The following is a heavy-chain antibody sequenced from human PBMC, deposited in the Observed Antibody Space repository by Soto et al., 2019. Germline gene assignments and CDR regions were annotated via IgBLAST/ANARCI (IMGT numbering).Heavy chain of an antibody. CDR2: ISGSGGST. CDR1: GFTFSSYA. J-gene: IGHJ6*02. CDR3: AKDNQPRGITIFGVVIVGYYYYGMDV. V-gene: IGHV3-23*01. Sequence: WSLRLSCAASGFTFSSYAMSWVRQAPGKGLEWVSAISGSGGSTYYADSVKGRFTISRDNSKNTLYLQMNSLRAEDTAVYYCAKDNQPRGITIFGVVIVGYYYYGMDVWGQGTTVTVSS. D-gene: IGHD3-3*01.